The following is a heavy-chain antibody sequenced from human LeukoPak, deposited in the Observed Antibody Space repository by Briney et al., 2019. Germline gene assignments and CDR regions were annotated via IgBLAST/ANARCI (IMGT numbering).Heavy chain of an antibody. CDR1: GYTFTSYA. CDR2: INAGNGNT. V-gene: IGHV1-3*01. J-gene: IGHJ5*02. D-gene: IGHD3-10*01. CDR3: ATLLGWFGSSNWFDP. Sequence: ASVKVSCKASGYTFTSYAMHWVRQAPGQRLEWMGWINAGNGNTKYSQKFQGRVTITRDTSASTAYMELSSLRSEDTAVYYCATLLGWFGSSNWFDPWGQGTLVTVSS.